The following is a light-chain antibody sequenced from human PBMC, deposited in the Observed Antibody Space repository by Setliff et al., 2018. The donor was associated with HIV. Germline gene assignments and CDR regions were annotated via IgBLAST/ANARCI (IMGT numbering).Light chain of an antibody. V-gene: IGLV2-14*03. CDR2: DVN. J-gene: IGLJ1*01. CDR3: CSYTTGLTSV. Sequence: LTQPASVSGSPGQSITFPCTGTNSDIGSYNFVSWYQKHPGKAPKLMIFDVNKRPSGVSDRFSGSQSGNAASLTISVLQAEDEADYYCCSYTTGLTSVCGTGTKVTVL. CDR1: NSDIGSYNF.